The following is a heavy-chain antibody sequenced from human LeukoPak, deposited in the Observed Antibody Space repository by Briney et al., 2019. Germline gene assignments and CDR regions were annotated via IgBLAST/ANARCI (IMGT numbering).Heavy chain of an antibody. V-gene: IGHV3-30*18. J-gene: IGHJ6*02. CDR1: GFTFSSYG. Sequence: GRSLRLSCAASGFTFSSYGMHWVRQAPGKGLQWVAVISYDGSNKYYADSVKGRFTISRDNSKNTLYLQMNSLRAEDTAVYYCAKDSGTYSSGWYYHGMDVWGQGTTVTVSS. CDR2: ISYDGSNK. D-gene: IGHD6-19*01. CDR3: AKDSGTYSSGWYYHGMDV.